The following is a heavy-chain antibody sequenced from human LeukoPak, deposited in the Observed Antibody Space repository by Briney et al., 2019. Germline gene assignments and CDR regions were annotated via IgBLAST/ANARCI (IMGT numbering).Heavy chain of an antibody. CDR1: GGSISSYY. D-gene: IGHD6-13*01. V-gene: IGHV4-59*01. J-gene: IGHJ3*02. CDR2: IYYSGST. CDR3: AKAYIAAALDAFDI. Sequence: PSETLSLTCTVSGGSISSYYWSWIRQPPGKGLEWIGYIYYSGSTNYNPSLKSRVTISVDTSKNQFSLKLSSVTAADTAVYYCAKAYIAAALDAFDIWGQGTMVTVSS.